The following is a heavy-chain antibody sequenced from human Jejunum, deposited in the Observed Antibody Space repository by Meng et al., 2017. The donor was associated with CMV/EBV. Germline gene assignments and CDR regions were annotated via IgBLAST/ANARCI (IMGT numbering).Heavy chain of an antibody. CDR2: IYYKGST. J-gene: IGHJ6*02. CDR1: SGSISRYY. Sequence: SGSISRYYWSWLRQPPGKGLEWIGFIYYKGSTSYNPSLRSRVTMSVDTSKNQCSLKVTSVTAADTALYYCARFSSTGAYYLGMDVWGQGTTVTVSS. V-gene: IGHV4-59*01. CDR3: ARFSSTGAYYLGMDV. D-gene: IGHD1-1*01.